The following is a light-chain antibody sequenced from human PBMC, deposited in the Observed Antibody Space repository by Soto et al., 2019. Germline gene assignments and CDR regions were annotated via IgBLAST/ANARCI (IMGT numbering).Light chain of an antibody. CDR1: QNINNY. V-gene: IGKV1-39*01. CDR3: QQSFSTLWT. Sequence: DIQVTQSPSSLSASVGDRVTITCRASQNINNYLNWYQQKPGKAPKLLIYAASSLQSGVPSRFSGSGSGTDFTLTISSLQPEDFATYYCQQSFSTLWTFGQGT. J-gene: IGKJ1*01. CDR2: AAS.